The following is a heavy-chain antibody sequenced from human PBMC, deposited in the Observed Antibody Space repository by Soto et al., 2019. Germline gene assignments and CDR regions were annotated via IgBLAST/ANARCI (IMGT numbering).Heavy chain of an antibody. CDR1: GFTFSTYA. CDR3: ARGGATTVTLFDY. Sequence: PGGSLRLSCAASGFTFSTYAMSWVRQAPGKGLEWLSGISGSGGTTYYADSVKGRLTISRDKSKTTLYLQMNSLRAEDTAVYYCARGGATTVTLFDYWGQGTLVTVSS. V-gene: IGHV3-23*01. J-gene: IGHJ4*02. CDR2: ISGSGGTT. D-gene: IGHD4-17*01.